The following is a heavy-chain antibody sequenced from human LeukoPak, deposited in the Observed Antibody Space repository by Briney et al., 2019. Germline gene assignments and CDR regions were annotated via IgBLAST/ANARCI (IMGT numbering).Heavy chain of an antibody. J-gene: IGHJ6*03. D-gene: IGHD1-1*01. CDR3: ARGQLISRRIYYMDV. CDR1: GYTFTSYY. CDR2: INPSGGGT. Sequence: GASVKVSCKASGYTFTSYYIHWVRQAPGQGLEWMGIINPSGGGTNYAQKFQGRVTMTGDTSISTAYMELSRLRSDDTAVYYCARGQLISRRIYYMDVWGKGTTVTVSS. V-gene: IGHV1-2*02.